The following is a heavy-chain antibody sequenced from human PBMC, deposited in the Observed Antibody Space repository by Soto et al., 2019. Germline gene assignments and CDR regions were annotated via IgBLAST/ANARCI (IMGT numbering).Heavy chain of an antibody. D-gene: IGHD6-19*01. Sequence: EVQLVESGGGLVQPGGSLRLSCAASGFTVSSNYMSWVRQAPGKGLEWVSVIYSGGSTYYADSVKGRFTISRDNSKNTLYLQMNSLRAEDTAVYYCAREEVANSSGSIIWGQGTMVTVSS. CDR1: GFTVSSNY. CDR2: IYSGGST. CDR3: AREEVANSSGSII. V-gene: IGHV3-66*01. J-gene: IGHJ3*02.